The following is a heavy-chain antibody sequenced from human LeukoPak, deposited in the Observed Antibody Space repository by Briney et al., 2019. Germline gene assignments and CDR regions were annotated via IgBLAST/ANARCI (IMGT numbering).Heavy chain of an antibody. D-gene: IGHD5-12*01. J-gene: IGHJ3*02. Sequence: PSETLSLTCTVSGGSISSYYWSWIRQPPGKGLEWIGYIYYSGSTNYNPSLKSRVTISVDTSKNQFSLKLSSVTAADTAVYYCAREARWLRLWPFDIWGQGTMVTVSS. CDR2: IYYSGST. CDR1: GGSISSYY. CDR3: AREARWLRLWPFDI. V-gene: IGHV4-59*01.